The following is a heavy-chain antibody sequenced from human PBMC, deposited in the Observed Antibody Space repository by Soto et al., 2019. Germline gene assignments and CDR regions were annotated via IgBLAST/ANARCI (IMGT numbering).Heavy chain of an antibody. D-gene: IGHD3-16*02. CDR1: GGSFSGYY. V-gene: IGHV4-34*01. CDR2: INHSGST. J-gene: IGHJ4*02. CDR3: ARGVGYDYIWGSYRQRYFDY. Sequence: SETLSLTCAVYGGSFSGYYWSWIRQPPGKGLEWIGEINHSGSTNYNPSLKSRVTISVDTSKNQFSLKLSSVTAADTAVYYCARGVGYDYIWGSYRQRYFDYWGQGTLVTVSS.